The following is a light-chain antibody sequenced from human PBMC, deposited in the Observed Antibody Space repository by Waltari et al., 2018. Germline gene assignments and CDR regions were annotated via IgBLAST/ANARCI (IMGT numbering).Light chain of an antibody. V-gene: IGKV1D-12*01. J-gene: IGKJ5*01. CDR3: QQANNFPRT. CDR1: QDVRSW. CDR2: AAS. Sequence: DIQMTQSPSSVSASVGDRVTITCRASQDVRSWLAWYQYKPGKAPKLLIYAASSLQSGVPSRFSGSGSVTDFSLTINCLQPEDSATYYCQQANNFPRTFGQGTRLEVK.